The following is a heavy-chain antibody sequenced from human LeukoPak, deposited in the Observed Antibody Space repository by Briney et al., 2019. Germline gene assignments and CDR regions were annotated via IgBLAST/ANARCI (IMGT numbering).Heavy chain of an antibody. CDR1: GYTFTSYN. J-gene: IGHJ4*02. CDR2: MNPNSGNT. D-gene: IGHD3-22*01. V-gene: IGHV1-8*01. Sequence: ASVKVSCKASGYTFTSYNINWVRQATGQGLEWMGWMNPNSGNTGYAQKFQGRVTMTRNTSISTAYMELSSLRSEDTAVYYCARRGGGHYYDSSGYYYEYYFDYWGQGTLVTVSS. CDR3: ARRGGGHYYDSSGYYYEYYFDY.